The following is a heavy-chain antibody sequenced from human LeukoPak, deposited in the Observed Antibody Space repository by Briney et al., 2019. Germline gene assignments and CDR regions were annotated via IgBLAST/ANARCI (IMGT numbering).Heavy chain of an antibody. CDR3: VREEASAGDF. CDR2: IHYTENT. Sequence: SETLSLTCTVSGGSITSSRHFWAWVRQPPGKGLEWIGSIHYTENTFYSPSLQSRVSISVDTSKNQFSLKVYPVTATDTAVYYCVREEASAGDFWGQGTLVTVSS. D-gene: IGHD6-19*01. J-gene: IGHJ4*02. V-gene: IGHV4-39*01. CDR1: GGSITSSRHF.